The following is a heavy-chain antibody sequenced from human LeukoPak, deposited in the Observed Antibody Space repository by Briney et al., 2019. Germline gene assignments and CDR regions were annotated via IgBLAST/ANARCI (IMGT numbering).Heavy chain of an antibody. CDR1: GYTFTSYY. CDR2: INPSGGST. D-gene: IGHD3-3*01. V-gene: IGHV1-46*01. Sequence: GASVKVSCKASGYTFTSYYMHWVRQAPGQGLEWMGIINPSGGSTSYAQKFQGRVTMTRDTSTSTVYMELSSLRSEDTAVYYCARGSSILRFLEWLFNFDYWGQGTLVTVSS. CDR3: ARGSSILRFLEWLFNFDY. J-gene: IGHJ4*02.